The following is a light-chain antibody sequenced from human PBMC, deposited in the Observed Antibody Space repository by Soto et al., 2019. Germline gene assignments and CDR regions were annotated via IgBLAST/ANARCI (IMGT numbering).Light chain of an antibody. CDR1: QSVSSSS. Sequence: EIVLTQSPGTLSLSPGERATLSCRASQSVSSSSLAWYQQKPGQAPRLLIYGASSRATGIPDRFSGSGSGTDFTLTISRLEPEDFAVYYCQRYGSSPRTFGQGTKVEIK. V-gene: IGKV3-20*01. CDR2: GAS. J-gene: IGKJ1*01. CDR3: QRYGSSPRT.